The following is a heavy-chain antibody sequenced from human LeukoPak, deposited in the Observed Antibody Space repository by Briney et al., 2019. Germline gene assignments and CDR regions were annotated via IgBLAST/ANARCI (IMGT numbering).Heavy chain of an antibody. CDR3: ASDGSIRLGGLFGPYFDY. CDR1: GYTFTGYY. Sequence: ASVKVSCKASGYTFTGYYMHWVRQAPGQGLEWMGWINPNSGGTNYAQKFQGRVTMTRDTSISTAYMELSRLRSDDTAVYYCASDGSIRLGGLFGPYFDYWGQGTLVTVSS. V-gene: IGHV1-2*02. CDR2: INPNSGGT. J-gene: IGHJ4*02. D-gene: IGHD3-16*01.